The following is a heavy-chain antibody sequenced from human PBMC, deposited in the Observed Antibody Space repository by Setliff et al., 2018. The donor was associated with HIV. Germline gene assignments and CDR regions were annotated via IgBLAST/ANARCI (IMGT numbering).Heavy chain of an antibody. Sequence: SVKVSCKASGGTFSRSVFSWVRQAPGQGLQWMGRFIPMFGATKYAQGFQSRVTITADRSTSTVHMELRSLRSEDTAVYFCARDMMRWLVMVPGATRGYFDAWGQGALVTVSS. J-gene: IGHJ4*02. V-gene: IGHV1-69*06. D-gene: IGHD3-16*01. CDR3: ARDMMRWLVMVPGATRGYFDA. CDR2: FIPMFGAT. CDR1: GGTFSRSV.